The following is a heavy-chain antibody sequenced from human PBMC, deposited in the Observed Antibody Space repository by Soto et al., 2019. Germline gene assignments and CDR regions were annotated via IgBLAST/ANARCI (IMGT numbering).Heavy chain of an antibody. V-gene: IGHV3-23*01. Sequence: VGSLRLSCAASGFTFSSYAMSWVRQAPGKGLEWVSAISGSGGSTYYADSVKGRFTISRDNSKNTLYLQMNSLRAEDTAVYYCAKDQGDIVVVVAATFDYWGQGTLVTVSS. CDR1: GFTFSSYA. CDR3: AKDQGDIVVVVAATFDY. D-gene: IGHD2-15*01. CDR2: ISGSGGST. J-gene: IGHJ4*02.